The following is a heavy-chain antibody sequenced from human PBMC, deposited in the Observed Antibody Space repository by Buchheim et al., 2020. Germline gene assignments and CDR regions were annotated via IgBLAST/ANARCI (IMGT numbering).Heavy chain of an antibody. J-gene: IGHJ4*02. V-gene: IGHV3-23*01. CDR1: GFSFNNYS. CDR2: IVRSGDTT. Sequence: EVQLLESGGGLVQPGGSLRLSCAASGFSFNNYSMGWVRQAPGKGLEWVSSIVRSGDTTYYAASVKGRFTISRDNFKNILNLQMNSLRADDTAVYYCAKGRIRDGYFWGQGTL. D-gene: IGHD5-24*01. CDR3: AKGRIRDGYF.